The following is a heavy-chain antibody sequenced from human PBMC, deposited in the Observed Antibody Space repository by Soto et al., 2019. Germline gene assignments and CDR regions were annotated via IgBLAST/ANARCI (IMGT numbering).Heavy chain of an antibody. CDR2: IIPIFGTA. CDR1: GGTFSSYA. J-gene: IGHJ4*02. V-gene: IGHV1-69*06. D-gene: IGHD1-7*01. Sequence: QVQLVQSGAEVKKPGSSVKVSCKASGGTFSSYAISWVRQAPGQGLEWMGGIIPIFGTANYAQKFQGRVTINAYKSTSKAYMELSSLRSEDTAVYYCARESEGAGTTFDYWGQGTLVTVSS. CDR3: ARESEGAGTTFDY.